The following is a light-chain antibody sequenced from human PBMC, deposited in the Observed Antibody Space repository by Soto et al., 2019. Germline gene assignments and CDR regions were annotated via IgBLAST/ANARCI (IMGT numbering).Light chain of an antibody. J-gene: IGKJ4*01. CDR1: QSISNW. CDR2: KAS. Sequence: DIQMTQSPSTLSASVGDRVTITCRASQSISNWLAWYQQKPGKAPKPLIYKASSLESGVPSRFSGSASGTEFTLTICSLQPDDFATYYCQQYDSYPLTFGGGTRVEIK. V-gene: IGKV1-5*03. CDR3: QQYDSYPLT.